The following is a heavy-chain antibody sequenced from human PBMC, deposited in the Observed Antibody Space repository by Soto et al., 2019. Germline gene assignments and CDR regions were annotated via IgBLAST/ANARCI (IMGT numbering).Heavy chain of an antibody. CDR1: GDRVSSNSAA. Sequence: SQTLSLTCAISGDRVSSNSAAWNWIRQSPSRGLEWLGRTYYRSKWYNDYAVSVKSRITINPDTSKNQFSLQLNSVTPEDTAVYYCARDNRCSSTSCYNFDYWGQGTLVTVSS. D-gene: IGHD2-2*01. CDR3: ARDNRCSSTSCYNFDY. CDR2: TYYRSKWYN. V-gene: IGHV6-1*01. J-gene: IGHJ4*02.